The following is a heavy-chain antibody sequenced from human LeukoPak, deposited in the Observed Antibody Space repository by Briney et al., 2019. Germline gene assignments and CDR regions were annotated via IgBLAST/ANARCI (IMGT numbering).Heavy chain of an antibody. CDR3: AKVFDGYSYGILDY. J-gene: IGHJ4*02. V-gene: IGHV3-30*02. Sequence: GGSLRLSCAASRFTFSTYGMHWVRQAPGKGLEWVALIQSDGSNKYYSDSVKGRFTISRDNSKNTLYLQMNSLRAEDTAVYYCAKVFDGYSYGILDYWGQGTLVTVSS. D-gene: IGHD5-18*01. CDR1: RFTFSTYG. CDR2: IQSDGSNK.